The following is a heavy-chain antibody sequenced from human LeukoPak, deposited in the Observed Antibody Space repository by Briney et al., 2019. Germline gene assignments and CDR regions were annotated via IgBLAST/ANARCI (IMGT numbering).Heavy chain of an antibody. CDR1: GGSISSYY. J-gene: IGHJ4*02. CDR2: IHISGGT. V-gene: IGHV4-4*07. D-gene: IGHD2/OR15-2a*01. CDR3: AREWTFPAVNDY. Sequence: SETLSLTCTASGGSISSYYWSWIRQPAGKGLEWIGRIHISGGTNYNPSLKSRVTMSVDTSKNQFSLKLSSVTAADTAVYYCAREWTFPAVNDYWGQGTLVTVSS.